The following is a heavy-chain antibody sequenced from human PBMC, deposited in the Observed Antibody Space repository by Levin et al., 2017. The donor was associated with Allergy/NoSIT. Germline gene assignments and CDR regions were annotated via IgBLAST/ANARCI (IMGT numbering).Heavy chain of an antibody. D-gene: IGHD3-3*01. CDR3: AKAGYDFWRGYYSD. Sequence: GGSLRLSCAASGFTFSSYAMSWVRQAPGKGLEWVSAISGSGGSTYYADSVKGRFTISRDNSKNTLYLQMNSLRAEDTAVYYCAKAGYDFWRGYYSDWGQGTLVTVSS. J-gene: IGHJ4*02. CDR1: GFTFSSYA. CDR2: ISGSGGST. V-gene: IGHV3-23*01.